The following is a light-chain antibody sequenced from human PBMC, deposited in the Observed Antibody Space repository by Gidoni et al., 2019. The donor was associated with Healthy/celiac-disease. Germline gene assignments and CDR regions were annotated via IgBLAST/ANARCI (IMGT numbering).Light chain of an antibody. J-gene: IGKJ4*01. Sequence: IVMTQSPATLSLSPGARATLSCRASQSVSSNLAWYQQKPGQAPRHLIYGASTRATGIPARFSGSGSGTEFTLTISSLQSEDFAVYYCQQYNNWPPLTFGGGTKVEIK. CDR1: QSVSSN. CDR3: QQYNNWPPLT. CDR2: GAS. V-gene: IGKV3-15*01.